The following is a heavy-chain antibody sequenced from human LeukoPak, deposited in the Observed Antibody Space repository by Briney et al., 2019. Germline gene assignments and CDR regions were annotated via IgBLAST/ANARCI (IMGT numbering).Heavy chain of an antibody. CDR3: AASRGANNWFDP. V-gene: IGHV1-69*13. CDR1: GGTFSSYA. D-gene: IGHD1-26*01. J-gene: IGHJ5*02. CDR2: IIPIFGTA. Sequence: GASVKVSCKASGGTFSSYAISWVRQAPGQGLEWMGGIIPIFGTANYAQKFQGGVTITADESTSTAYMELSSLRSEDTAVYYCAASRGANNWFDPWGQGTLVTVSS.